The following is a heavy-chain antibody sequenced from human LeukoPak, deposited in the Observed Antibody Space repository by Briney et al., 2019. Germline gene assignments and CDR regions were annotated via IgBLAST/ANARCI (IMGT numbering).Heavy chain of an antibody. D-gene: IGHD3-22*01. CDR1: GFSFSSYE. CDR2: ISSSGSTI. V-gene: IGHV3-48*03. Sequence: GWSLRLSCAASGFSFSSYEMNWVRQAPGKGLEWVSYISSSGSTIYYADSVKGRFTISRDNAKNSLYLQMNSLRAEDTAVYYCARDRYDNSGYHDYWGQGTLVTVSA. J-gene: IGHJ4*02. CDR3: ARDRYDNSGYHDY.